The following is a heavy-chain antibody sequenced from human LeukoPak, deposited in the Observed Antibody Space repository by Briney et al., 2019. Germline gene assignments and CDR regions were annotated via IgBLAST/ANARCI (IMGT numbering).Heavy chain of an antibody. CDR2: IYYSGST. CDR3: ASHAGGKKGYFDY. J-gene: IGHJ4*02. V-gene: IGHV4-59*08. D-gene: IGHD2-15*01. CDR1: GGSISSYY. Sequence: SETLSLTCTVSGGSISSYYWSWIRQPPGKGLEGIGYIYYSGSTNYNPSLKSRVTISVDTSKNQFSLKLSSVTAADTAVYYCASHAGGKKGYFDYWGQGTLVTVSS.